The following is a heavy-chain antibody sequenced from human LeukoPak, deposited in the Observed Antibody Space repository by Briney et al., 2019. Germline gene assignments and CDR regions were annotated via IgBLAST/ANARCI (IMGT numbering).Heavy chain of an antibody. V-gene: IGHV3-66*02. Sequence: GGSLRLSCAASGFTVSSNYMSWVRQAPGKGLEWVSVIYSGGTTYYADSVEGRFTISRDNSKNTLYLQMNSLRAEDTAVYCCARDVEMDYWGQGTLVTVSS. CDR2: IYSGGTT. CDR3: ARDVEMDY. CDR1: GFTVSSNY. J-gene: IGHJ4*02. D-gene: IGHD5-24*01.